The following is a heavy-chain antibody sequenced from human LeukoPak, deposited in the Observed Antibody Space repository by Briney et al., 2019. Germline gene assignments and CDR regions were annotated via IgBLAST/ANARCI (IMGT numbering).Heavy chain of an antibody. CDR2: IYTSGST. CDR3: ARDQQQLAIDY. J-gene: IGHJ4*02. CDR1: GGSISSGSYC. V-gene: IGHV4-61*02. Sequence: SETLSLTCTVSGGSISSGSYCWSWIRQPAGKGLEWIGRIYTSGSTNYNPSLKSRVTISVDTPKNQFSLKLSSVTAADTAVYYCARDQQQLAIDYWGQGTLVTVSS. D-gene: IGHD6-13*01.